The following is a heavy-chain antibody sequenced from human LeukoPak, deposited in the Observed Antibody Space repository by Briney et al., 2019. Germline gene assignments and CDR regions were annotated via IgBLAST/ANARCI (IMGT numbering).Heavy chain of an antibody. CDR2: IYYSGST. CDR1: GGSISSSSYY. CDR3: ARDGGYSYGADAFDI. D-gene: IGHD5-18*01. V-gene: IGHV4-39*07. J-gene: IGHJ3*02. Sequence: SETLSLTCTVSGGSISSSSYYWGWIRQPPGKGLEWIGSIYYSGSTYFNPSLKSRVTISIDTSKNQFSLKLSSVTAADTAVYYCARDGGYSYGADAFDIWGQGTMVTVSS.